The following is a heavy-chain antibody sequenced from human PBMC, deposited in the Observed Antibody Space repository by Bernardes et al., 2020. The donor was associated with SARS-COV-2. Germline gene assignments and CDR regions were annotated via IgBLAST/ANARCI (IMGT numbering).Heavy chain of an antibody. V-gene: IGHV1-2*04. CDR2: IIPNSGGT. CDR1: GDTFTSYA. J-gene: IGHJ3*02. D-gene: IGHD2-15*01. CDR3: ARSPTDYCSGGSCYRDAFDI. Sequence: ASVKVSCKASGDTFTSYAFSWVRQAPGQGLEWMGRIIPNSGGTNYAQKFQGWVTMTRDTSISTAYMELSRLRSDDTAVYYCARSPTDYCSGGSCYRDAFDIWGQGTMVTVSS.